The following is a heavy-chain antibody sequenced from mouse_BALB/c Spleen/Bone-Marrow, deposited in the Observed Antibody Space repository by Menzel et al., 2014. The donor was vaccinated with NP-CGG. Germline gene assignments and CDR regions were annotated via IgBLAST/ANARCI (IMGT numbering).Heavy chain of an antibody. J-gene: IGHJ2*01. CDR3: ARFYGNYFDY. CDR2: IYYSGTI. D-gene: IGHD2-1*01. Sequence: EVMLVESGPGLVKPSQTVSLNCTVTGISITTGNYRWSWIRQFPGNKLEWIGYIYYSGTITYNPSLTSRTTITRDTSKNQFFLEMNSLTAEDIATYYCARFYGNYFDYWGQGTTLTVSS. CDR1: GISITTGNYR. V-gene: IGHV3-5*02.